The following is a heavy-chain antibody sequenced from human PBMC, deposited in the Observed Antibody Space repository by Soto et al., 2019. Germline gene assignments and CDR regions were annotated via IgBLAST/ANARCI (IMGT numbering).Heavy chain of an antibody. Sequence: VKVSCKASGYTFGAYYLHWVRQAPGPGLEWMGWINPNSGATNYAQKYQGWVTMTRDTSISTSYLELNRLRSYDTDVYYCAKEERRGWGRYDMEVWGQGATITVS. CDR3: AKEERRGWGRYDMEV. J-gene: IGHJ6*02. V-gene: IGHV1-2*04. CDR2: INPNSGAT. CDR1: GYTFGAYY. D-gene: IGHD3-16*01.